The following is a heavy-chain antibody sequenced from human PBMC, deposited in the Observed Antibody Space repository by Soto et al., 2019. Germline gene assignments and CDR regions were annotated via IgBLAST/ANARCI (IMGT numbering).Heavy chain of an antibody. V-gene: IGHV3-66*01. CDR1: GFIVSNNY. J-gene: IGHJ4*02. CDR2: IYNNGAT. Sequence: GGSLRLSCAASGFIVSNNYLSWVRQAPGKGLEWVSLIYNNGATYYADSVKGRFTISRDNSKNTLYLQMNSLRAEDTAVYYCAIAHYDSSSDYDYWGQGTLVTVSS. CDR3: AIAHYDSSSDYDY. D-gene: IGHD3-22*01.